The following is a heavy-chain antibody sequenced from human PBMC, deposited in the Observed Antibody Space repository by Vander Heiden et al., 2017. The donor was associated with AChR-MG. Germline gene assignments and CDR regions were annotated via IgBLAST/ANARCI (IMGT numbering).Heavy chain of an antibody. CDR3: AADAKRREWLSSYYGMDV. V-gene: IGHV1-58*01. Sequence: QMQLVQCAPEVKKSASPVTASCKSSGFTFTSSAVQWVRQARGPRLEWIGWIVVGSGNTNYAQKFQERVTITRDMSTSTAYMELSSLRSEDTAVYYCAADAKRREWLSSYYGMDVWGQGTTVTVSS. J-gene: IGHJ6*02. D-gene: IGHD3-3*01. CDR2: IVVGSGNT. CDR1: GFTFTSSA.